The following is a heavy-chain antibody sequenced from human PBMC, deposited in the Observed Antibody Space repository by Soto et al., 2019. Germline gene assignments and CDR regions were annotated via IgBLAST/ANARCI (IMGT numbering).Heavy chain of an antibody. CDR3: ARALFDTDSVPVGAESRYYVMDV. Sequence: ASVKVSCKASPYNFTNYCVHWVRQAPGQGLEWMGVINPAGGYSKYAQRFRGRVTMTRDTSTNTVYMDLRSLRPEDTAVYFCARALFDTDSVPVGAESRYYVMDVWGRGTTVTVSS. V-gene: IGHV1-46*01. D-gene: IGHD3-22*01. CDR2: INPAGGYS. CDR1: PYNFTNYC. J-gene: IGHJ6*02.